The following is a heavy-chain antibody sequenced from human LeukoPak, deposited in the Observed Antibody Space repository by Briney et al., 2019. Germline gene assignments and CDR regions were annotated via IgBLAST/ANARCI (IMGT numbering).Heavy chain of an antibody. D-gene: IGHD3-22*01. V-gene: IGHV3-21*01. CDR1: GFTFSSYS. Sequence: GGSLRLSCAASGFTFSSYSMNWVRQAPGKGLEWVSSISSSSSYIYYADSVKGRFTISRDNAKNSLYLQMNSLRAEGTAVYYCARDTYYYDSSGYRGDYWGQGTLVTVSS. J-gene: IGHJ4*02. CDR3: ARDTYYYDSSGYRGDY. CDR2: ISSSSSYI.